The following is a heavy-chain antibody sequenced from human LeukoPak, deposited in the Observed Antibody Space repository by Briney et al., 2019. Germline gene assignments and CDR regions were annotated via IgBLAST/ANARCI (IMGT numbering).Heavy chain of an antibody. CDR3: AKASSWGLLPSVDY. CDR2: ISWNSGSI. V-gene: IGHV3-9*01. J-gene: IGHJ4*02. CDR1: GFTFDDYA. D-gene: IGHD1-26*01. Sequence: PGRSLRLSCAASGFTFDDYAMHWVRQAPGKGLEWVSGISWNSGSIGYADSVKGRFTISRDNAKNSLYLQMNSLRAEDTALYYCAKASSWGLLPSVDYWGQGTLVTVSS.